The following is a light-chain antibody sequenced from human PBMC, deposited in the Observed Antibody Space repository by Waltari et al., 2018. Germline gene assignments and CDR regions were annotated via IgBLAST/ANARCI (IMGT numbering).Light chain of an antibody. Sequence: EIVLTQSPGTLSLSPGERATLSCRASQSVGSNYLVWYQQKPGQAPRLLIYGASSRATGIPDRFSGSGSGTDFTLTISRLEPEDFAVYYCQQYGSSSTFGQGTRLGI. V-gene: IGKV3-20*01. CDR2: GAS. CDR3: QQYGSSST. CDR1: QSVGSNY. J-gene: IGKJ5*01.